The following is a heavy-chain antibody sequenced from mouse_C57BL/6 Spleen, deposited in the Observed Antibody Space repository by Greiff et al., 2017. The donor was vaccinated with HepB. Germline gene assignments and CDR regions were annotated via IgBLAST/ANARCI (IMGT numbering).Heavy chain of an antibody. CDR3: TSYYDYDGAY. D-gene: IGHD2-4*01. CDR2: ISSGGDYI. Sequence: EVHLVESGEGLVKPGGSLKLSCAASGFTFSSYAMSWVRQTPEKRLEWVAYISSGGDYIYYADTVKGRFTISRDNARNTLYLQMSSLKSEDTAMYYCTSYYDYDGAYWGQGTLVTVSA. CDR1: GFTFSSYA. V-gene: IGHV5-9-1*02. J-gene: IGHJ3*01.